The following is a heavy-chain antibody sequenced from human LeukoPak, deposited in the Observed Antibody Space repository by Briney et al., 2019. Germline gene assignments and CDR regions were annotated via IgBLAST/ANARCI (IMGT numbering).Heavy chain of an antibody. CDR3: ARDRGGDLLSYYGIDV. J-gene: IGHJ6*04. V-gene: IGHV1-69*01. CDR2: IIPIFGTA. D-gene: IGHD1-26*01. CDR1: GGTFSSYA. Sequence: SVKVSCKASGGTFSSYAISWVRQAPGQGLEWMGGIIPIFGTANYAQKFQGRVTITADESTSTAYMKLSSLRSEDTAVYYCARDRGGDLLSYYGIDVWGKGTTVTVSS.